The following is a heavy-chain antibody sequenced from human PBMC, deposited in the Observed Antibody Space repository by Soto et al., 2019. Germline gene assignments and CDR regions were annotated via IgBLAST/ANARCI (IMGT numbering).Heavy chain of an antibody. CDR1: GFTFSSYG. J-gene: IGHJ4*02. D-gene: IGHD2-21*01. V-gene: IGHV3-30*18. Sequence: GGSLRLSCAASGFTFSSYGMHWVRQAPGKGLEWVAVISYDGSNKYYADSVKGRFTISRDNSKNTLYLQMNSLRAEDTAVYYCAKARSLIKGGAPGYWGQGTLVTVSS. CDR3: AKARSLIKGGAPGY. CDR2: ISYDGSNK.